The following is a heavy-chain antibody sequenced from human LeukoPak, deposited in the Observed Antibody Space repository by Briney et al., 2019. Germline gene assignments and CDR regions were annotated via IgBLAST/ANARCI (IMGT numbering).Heavy chain of an antibody. CDR1: GYTFTSYG. CDR2: ISAYNGNT. CDR3: ARDLGSSSPLSLFSYYYGMDV. D-gene: IGHD6-13*01. V-gene: IGHV1-18*01. J-gene: IGHJ6*02. Sequence: GASVKVSCKASGYTFTSYGISWVRQAPGQGLEWMGRISAYNGNTNYAQKLQGRVTMTTDTSTSTAYMELRSLRSDDTAVYYCARDLGSSSPLSLFSYYYGMDVWGQGTTVTVSS.